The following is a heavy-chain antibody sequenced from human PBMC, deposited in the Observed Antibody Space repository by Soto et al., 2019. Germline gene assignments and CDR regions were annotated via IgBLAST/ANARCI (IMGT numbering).Heavy chain of an antibody. V-gene: IGHV3-74*01. CDR1: GFTFSSHW. Sequence: EVQLLESGGGLVQPGGSLSLSCAASGFTFSSHWMHWVRQAPGKGLVWVSRINIAGSPTNYADSLKGRITISRDNAKNASYVPMHSLRAEDTAVDYCARGLLYISGMGVWGEGTTVTVS. J-gene: IGHJ6*02. D-gene: IGHD2-8*01. CDR3: ARGLLYISGMGV. CDR2: INIAGSPT.